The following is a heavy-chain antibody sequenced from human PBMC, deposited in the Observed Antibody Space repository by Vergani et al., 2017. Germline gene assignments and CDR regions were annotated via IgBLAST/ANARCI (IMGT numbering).Heavy chain of an antibody. Sequence: EVQLLESGGSLKQPGGSVRLPCAASGYTFSTYAMHWVRQAPGKGLEWVSALTGGGGSTYYADSFKGRFIISRDNSRDTLYLQMSSLKVEDTGVYYCAREMSNEGFDYWGQGTRVTVS. CDR1: GYTFSTYA. CDR3: AREMSNEGFDY. V-gene: IGHV3-23*01. CDR2: LTGGGGST. D-gene: IGHD4-11*01. J-gene: IGHJ4*02.